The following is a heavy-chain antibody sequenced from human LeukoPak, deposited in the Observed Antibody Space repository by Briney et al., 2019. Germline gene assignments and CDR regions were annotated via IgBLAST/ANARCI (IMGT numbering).Heavy chain of an antibody. CDR1: GYCFIGYY. CDR2: INPRSGGT. J-gene: IGHJ5*02. CDR3: ARRYNYGGNYEYFDP. D-gene: IGHD4-23*01. V-gene: IGHV1-2*02. Sequence: ASVKVSCKASGYCFIGYYMHWVRPAPGQGLEWMGWINPRSGGTDFAQKFQGRVTMTSDTSISTAYMELSSLRSDDTAVYYCARRYNYGGNYEYFDPWSQGTLVTVSS.